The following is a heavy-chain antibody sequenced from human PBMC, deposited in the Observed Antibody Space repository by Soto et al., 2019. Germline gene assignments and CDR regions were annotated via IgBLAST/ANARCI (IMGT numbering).Heavy chain of an antibody. Sequence: SVKVSCKASGGTFSSYAISWVRQAPGQGLEWMGGIIPIFGTANYAQKFQGRVTITADESTSTAYMELRSLRSEDTAVYSCAWGYSGYDYPFDYWGQGTLVTVS. V-gene: IGHV1-69*13. J-gene: IGHJ4*02. CDR1: GGTFSSYA. D-gene: IGHD5-12*01. CDR2: IIPIFGTA. CDR3: AWGYSGYDYPFDY.